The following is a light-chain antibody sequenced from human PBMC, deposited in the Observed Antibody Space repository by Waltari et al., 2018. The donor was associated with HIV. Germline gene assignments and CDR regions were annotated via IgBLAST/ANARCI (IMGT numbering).Light chain of an antibody. CDR3: QQAISFPHT. Sequence: DVQMAQSPSSVSASVGDRVTITCRASQGIKTCLAWYQHKPAEAPTLLIYDASRLQSGVPARFNGSGSGLDFTLSITNFQPEDSATYYCQQAISFPHTFGGGTRVDI. CDR1: QGIKTC. V-gene: IGKV1-12*01. CDR2: DAS. J-gene: IGKJ4*01.